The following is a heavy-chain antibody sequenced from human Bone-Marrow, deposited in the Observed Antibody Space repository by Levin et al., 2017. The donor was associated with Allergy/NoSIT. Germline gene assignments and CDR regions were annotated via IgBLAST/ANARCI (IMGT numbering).Heavy chain of an antibody. CDR1: GFTFKNFA. CDR3: AKAVEYFDTSAPFDF. CDR2: VSYDGTKH. J-gene: IGHJ4*02. D-gene: IGHD3-22*01. V-gene: IGHV3-30*18. Sequence: GGSLRLSCRASGFTFKNFAMNWVRQVPGKGPEWLVFVSYDGTKHFFADSVRGRFTVSRDNSQNTVFLHLNSQRPEDTGLYYCAKAVEYFDTSAPFDFWGQGILVTVSS.